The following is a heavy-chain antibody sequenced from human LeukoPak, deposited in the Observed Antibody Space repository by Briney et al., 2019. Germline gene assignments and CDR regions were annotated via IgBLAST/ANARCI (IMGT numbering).Heavy chain of an antibody. Sequence: PSETLSLTCTVSGGSISSYYWSWIRQPAGKGLEWIGRIYTNGSTNYNPSLKSRVTMSVDTSKNQFSLKLSSVTAADTAVYYCAREGSTMVRGVIVVWGQGTMVTVSS. CDR1: GGSISSYY. V-gene: IGHV4-4*07. D-gene: IGHD3-10*01. CDR3: AREGSTMVRGVIVV. CDR2: IYTNGST. J-gene: IGHJ3*01.